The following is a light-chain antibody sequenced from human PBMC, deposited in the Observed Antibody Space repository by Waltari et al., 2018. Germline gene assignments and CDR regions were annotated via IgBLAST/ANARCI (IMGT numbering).Light chain of an antibody. CDR3: AAWDDSLDKWL. Sequence: QSVLTQPPSASGTPGQRVTISCSGSSSNIGSAAVNWYQQIPGTAPKHLSRTNHPRPSGVPARFSGSKSGTSASLAISGLQSEDEADYYCAAWDDSLDKWLFGGGTKVTVL. CDR1: SSNIGSAA. J-gene: IGLJ3*02. CDR2: TNH. V-gene: IGLV1-44*01.